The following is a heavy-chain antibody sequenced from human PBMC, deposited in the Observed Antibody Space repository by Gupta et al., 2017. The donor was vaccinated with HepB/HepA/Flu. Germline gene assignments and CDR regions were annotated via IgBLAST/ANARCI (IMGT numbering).Heavy chain of an antibody. Sequence: QLQLQESGPGLVKPSETLSLTCTVSGGSISSSSYYWGWFRQPPGKGLEWIGSIYYSGSTYYNPSLKSRVTISVDTSKNQFSLKLSSVTAADTAVYYCARVLERSIAARPSWFDPWGQGTLVTVSS. CDR1: GGSISSSSYY. J-gene: IGHJ5*02. D-gene: IGHD6-6*01. CDR2: IYYSGST. CDR3: ARVLERSIAARPSWFDP. V-gene: IGHV4-39*01.